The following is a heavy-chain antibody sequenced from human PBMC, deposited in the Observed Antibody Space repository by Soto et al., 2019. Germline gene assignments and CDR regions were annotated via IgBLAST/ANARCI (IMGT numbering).Heavy chain of an antibody. CDR3: AKDKLYSNSEHYFDY. D-gene: IGHD4-4*01. CDR1: GFTFENYA. Sequence: EVQLVESGGGLVQPGRSLRLSCAASGFTFENYAMHWVRQAPGKGLEWVSGISWHSGNIGYADSVRGRFTISRDNAKNSLYLEMNRLRPEDTGLYYCAKDKLYSNSEHYFDYWGQGTLVTVSS. CDR2: ISWHSGNI. V-gene: IGHV3-9*01. J-gene: IGHJ4*02.